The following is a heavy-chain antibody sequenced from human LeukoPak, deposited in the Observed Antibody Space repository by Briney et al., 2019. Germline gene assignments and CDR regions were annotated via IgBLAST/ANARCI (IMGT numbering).Heavy chain of an antibody. CDR2: INTNTGNP. CDR3: ARAPPDYGDYVNWFDP. Sequence: ASVKVSCKASGYTSTSYAMNWVRQAPGQGLEWMGWINTNTGNPTYAQGFTGRFVFSLDTSVSTAYLQISSLKAEDTAVYYCARAPPDYGDYVNWFDPWGQGTLVTVSS. V-gene: IGHV7-4-1*02. D-gene: IGHD4-17*01. J-gene: IGHJ5*02. CDR1: GYTSTSYA.